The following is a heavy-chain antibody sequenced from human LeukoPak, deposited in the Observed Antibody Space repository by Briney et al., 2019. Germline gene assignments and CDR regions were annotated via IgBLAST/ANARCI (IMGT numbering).Heavy chain of an antibody. J-gene: IGHJ4*02. V-gene: IGHV4-34*01. Sequence: SETLSLTCAVYGGSFSGYYWSWIRQPPGKGLEWIGEINHSGSTNYNPSLKSRVTISVDTSKNQFSLKLSSVTAADTAVYYCARHPYQLLGTDYWGQGTLVTVSS. D-gene: IGHD2-2*01. CDR2: INHSGST. CDR1: GGSFSGYY. CDR3: ARHPYQLLGTDY.